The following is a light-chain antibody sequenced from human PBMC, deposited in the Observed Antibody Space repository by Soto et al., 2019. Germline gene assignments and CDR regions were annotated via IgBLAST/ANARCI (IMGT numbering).Light chain of an antibody. Sequence: DIQMTQSPSAMSASVGDRVTLTCRANEGICNSLAWFQQKPGKVPKRLTYTASSLQSGVPARFSGSGSGTEFTLTISNLHPEDFATYYCLQYNSYPCTFGQGTKLEIK. J-gene: IGKJ2*02. CDR1: EGICNS. CDR3: LQYNSYPCT. CDR2: TAS. V-gene: IGKV1-17*03.